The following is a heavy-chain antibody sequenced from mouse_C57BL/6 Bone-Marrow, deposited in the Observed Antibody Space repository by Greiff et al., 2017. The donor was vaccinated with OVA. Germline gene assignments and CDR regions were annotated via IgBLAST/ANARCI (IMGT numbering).Heavy chain of an antibody. J-gene: IGHJ3*01. V-gene: IGHV14-4*01. CDR1: GFNIKDDY. CDR3: ARFDYDRWFAY. Sequence: EVQLQQSGAELVRPGASVKLSCTASGFNIKDDYMHWVKQRPEQGLEWIGWIDPENGDTEYASKFQGKATITADTSSNTAYLQLSSLTSEDTAVYYCARFDYDRWFAYWGQGTLVTVSA. CDR2: IDPENGDT. D-gene: IGHD2-4*01.